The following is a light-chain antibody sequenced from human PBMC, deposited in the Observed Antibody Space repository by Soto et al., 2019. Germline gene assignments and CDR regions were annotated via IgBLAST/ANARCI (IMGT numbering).Light chain of an antibody. CDR2: DVS. V-gene: IGLV2-11*01. J-gene: IGLJ1*01. Sequence: QSALTQPRSVSGSPGQSVTISCTGTSSDVGGYNYVSWYQQYSGKAPKVMIYDVSKRPSGVPDRFSGSKSGNTASLTISGLQAEDEADYYCCSYGGTYTYVFGTGTKVTVL. CDR3: CSYGGTYTYV. CDR1: SSDVGGYNY.